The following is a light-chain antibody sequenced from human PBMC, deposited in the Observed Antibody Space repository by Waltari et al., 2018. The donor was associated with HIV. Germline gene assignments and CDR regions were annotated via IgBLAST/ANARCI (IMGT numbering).Light chain of an antibody. CDR1: ESVSSSF. V-gene: IGKV3-20*01. CDR2: GAS. Sequence: EIVLAQSPAILYLSPGERATLSCSANESVSSSFLAWYQKKPAQAPRLLIYGASNRAAGISDRFSGSGSGTDFTLTISRLEPEDFAAYYCQNFGISRTFGQGTRL. J-gene: IGKJ5*01. CDR3: QNFGISRT.